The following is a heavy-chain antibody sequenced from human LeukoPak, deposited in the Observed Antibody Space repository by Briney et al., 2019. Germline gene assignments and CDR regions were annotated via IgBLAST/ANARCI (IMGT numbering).Heavy chain of an antibody. Sequence: PGGPLRLSCAASGFTFSDYYMSWIRQAPGKGLEWVSYISSSGSTIYYADSVKGRFTISRDNAKNSLYLQMNSLRAEDTAVYYCARWGCSGGSCYSIFDIWGQGTMVTVSS. V-gene: IGHV3-11*01. CDR3: ARWGCSGGSCYSIFDI. D-gene: IGHD2-15*01. CDR2: ISSSGSTI. J-gene: IGHJ3*02. CDR1: GFTFSDYY.